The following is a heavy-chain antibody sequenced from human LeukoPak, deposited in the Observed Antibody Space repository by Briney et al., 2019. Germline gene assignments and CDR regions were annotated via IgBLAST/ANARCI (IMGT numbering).Heavy chain of an antibody. CDR3: AKGQGVVGSYDY. CDR1: GFTFSTFG. Sequence: GGSLRLSCAASGFTFSTFGMNWVRQAPDKGLEWVAFIQYDDSIEYYADSVKGRFTISRDNSKNTLYLQMNSLRGDDTAVYYCAKGQGVVGSYDYWGHGTLVTVSS. CDR2: IQYDDSIE. D-gene: IGHD3-10*01. V-gene: IGHV3-30*02. J-gene: IGHJ4*01.